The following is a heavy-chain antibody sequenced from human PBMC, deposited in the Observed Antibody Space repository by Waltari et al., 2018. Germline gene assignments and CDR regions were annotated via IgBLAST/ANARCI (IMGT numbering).Heavy chain of an antibody. Sequence: EEHLLESGGGLAQPGGSLRLSCAASGFNFISYAMSWVRQAPGKGLWWVSGISDSGVITKYADSVKGRFTVSRDNSKNTVFLHLNSLRAEDTAIYYCARHLYSIDYLELAKWGQGTLVTVSS. CDR3: ARHLYSIDYLELAK. D-gene: IGHD3-22*01. CDR2: ISDSGVIT. CDR1: GFNFISYA. V-gene: IGHV3-23*01. J-gene: IGHJ4*02.